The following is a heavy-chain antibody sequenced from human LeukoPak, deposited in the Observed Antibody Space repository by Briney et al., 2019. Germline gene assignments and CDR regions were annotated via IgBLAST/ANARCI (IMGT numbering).Heavy chain of an antibody. CDR3: ASGSGSYYFGGPDY. J-gene: IGHJ4*02. V-gene: IGHV4-39*07. CDR1: GGSISSSSYY. CDR2: IYYSGST. D-gene: IGHD1-26*01. Sequence: SETLSLTCTVSGGSISSSSYYWGWIRQPPGKGLEWIGSIYYSGSTNYNPSLKSRVTISVDTSKNQFSLKLSSVTAADTAVYYCASGSGSYYFGGPDYWGQGTLVTVSS.